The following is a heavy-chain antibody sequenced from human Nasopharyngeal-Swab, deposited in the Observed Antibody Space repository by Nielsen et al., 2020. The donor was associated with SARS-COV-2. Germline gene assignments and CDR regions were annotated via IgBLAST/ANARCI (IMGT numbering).Heavy chain of an antibody. CDR2: INTYTGNT. J-gene: IGHJ4*02. CDR3: ARTFVDQYDRGGNLISAYHY. Sequence: WACHVSGQLVVWVEWINTYTGNTNYAQKLQGRVTMTADTSTSTAYMEVRSLRADDTAVYYCARTFVDQYDRGGNLISAYHYWGQGTLVTV. D-gene: IGHD3-22*01. V-gene: IGHV1-18*01.